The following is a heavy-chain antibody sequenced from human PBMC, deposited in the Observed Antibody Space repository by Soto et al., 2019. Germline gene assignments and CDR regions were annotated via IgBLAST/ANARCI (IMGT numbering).Heavy chain of an antibody. D-gene: IGHD1-26*01. CDR2: INHSGST. CDR3: ARELQSTNWFDP. V-gene: IGHV4-34*01. Sequence: SETVSLTCAVYGGSFSGYYWSWIRQPPGKGLEWIGEINHSGSTNYNPSLKSRVTISVDTSKNQFSLKLSSVTAADTAVYYCARELQSTNWFDPWGQGTLVTVSS. CDR1: GGSFSGYY. J-gene: IGHJ5*02.